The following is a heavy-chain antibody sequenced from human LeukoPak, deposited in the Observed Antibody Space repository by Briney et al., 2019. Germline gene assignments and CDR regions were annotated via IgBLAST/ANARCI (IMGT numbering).Heavy chain of an antibody. D-gene: IGHD1-26*01. J-gene: IGHJ4*02. Sequence: PGRSLRLSCAASGFTFSSYAMHWVRQAPGKGLEWVAVISYDGSNKYYADSVKGRFTISRDNSKNTLYLQMNSLRAEDTAVYYGARDPGGVVGATIDSGGQGTPVTVSS. CDR2: ISYDGSNK. CDR1: GFTFSSYA. CDR3: ARDPGGVVGATIDS. V-gene: IGHV3-30-3*01.